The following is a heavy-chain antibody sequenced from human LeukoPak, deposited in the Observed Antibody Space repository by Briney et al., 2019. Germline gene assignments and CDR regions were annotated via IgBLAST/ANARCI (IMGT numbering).Heavy chain of an antibody. CDR3: AKGTVVFGGDYFDY. CDR1: GFTFSSYA. CDR2: ISGDGGST. D-gene: IGHD3-16*01. J-gene: IGHJ4*02. V-gene: IGHV3-23*01. Sequence: GSLRLSCAASGFTFSSYAMSWVRQAPGKGLEWVAAISGDGGSTYSANSVKARFTISRDNSKNTRYLQMNRLRAEDTALYYCAKGTVVFGGDYFDYWGQGTLVTVSS.